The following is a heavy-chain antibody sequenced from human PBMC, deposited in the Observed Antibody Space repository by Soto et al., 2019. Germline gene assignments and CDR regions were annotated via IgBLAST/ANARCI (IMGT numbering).Heavy chain of an antibody. V-gene: IGHV1-69*12. CDR1: GGTFSSSA. CDR2: IIPLFRTP. D-gene: IGHD4-4*01. CDR3: ARDNDRLQLGGNYYYILDV. Sequence: QVQLVQSGAEMKEPGSSVKVSCKTSGGTFSSSAISWLLQAPGQGLEWMGGIIPLFRTPDYAQKFQGRVTITADESTSTAYMELSSLRSADTAVYYCARDNDRLQLGGNYYYILDVWGQGTTITVSS. J-gene: IGHJ6*02.